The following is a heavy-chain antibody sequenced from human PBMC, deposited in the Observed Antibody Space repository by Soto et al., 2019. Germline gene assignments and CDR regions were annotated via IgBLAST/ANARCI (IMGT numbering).Heavy chain of an antibody. CDR1: GGSISSSSYY. Sequence: SETLSLTCTVSGGSISSSSYYWGWIRQPPGKGLEWIGSIYYSGSTYYNPSLKSRVTISVDTSKSQFSLKLSSVTAADTAVYYCARLVGNYGYNWFDPWGQGPLVTVS. J-gene: IGHJ5*02. CDR3: ARLVGNYGYNWFDP. D-gene: IGHD1-26*01. CDR2: IYYSGST. V-gene: IGHV4-39*01.